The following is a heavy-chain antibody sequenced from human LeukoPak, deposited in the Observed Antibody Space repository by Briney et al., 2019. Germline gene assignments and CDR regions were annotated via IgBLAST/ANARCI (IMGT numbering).Heavy chain of an antibody. V-gene: IGHV1-2*06. CDR1: GYTFTGYY. J-gene: IGHJ4*02. CDR2: INPNSGGT. CDR3: ARDGDYYDSSGYLPDY. Sequence: ASVKVSCKASGYTFTGYYMHWVRQAPGQGLEWMGRINPNSGGTNYAQKLQGRVTMTTDTSTSTAYMELRSLRSDDTAVYYCARDGDYYDSSGYLPDYWGQGTLVTVSS. D-gene: IGHD3-22*01.